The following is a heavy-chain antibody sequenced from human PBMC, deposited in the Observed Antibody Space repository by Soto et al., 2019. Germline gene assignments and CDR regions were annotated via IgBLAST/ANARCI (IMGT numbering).Heavy chain of an antibody. CDR3: ARGFFCQADGGIRVCSTVSSFLLNRFSDL. CDR2: IYYSGST. Sequence: QPPGQGLEWIGYIYYSGSTNYNPSLESRVTISVDTSKNQFSLKLSSVTAADTAVYYCARGFFCQADGGIRVCSTVSSFLLNRFSDL. D-gene: IGHD6-13*01. V-gene: IGHV4-59*01. J-gene: IGHJ2*01.